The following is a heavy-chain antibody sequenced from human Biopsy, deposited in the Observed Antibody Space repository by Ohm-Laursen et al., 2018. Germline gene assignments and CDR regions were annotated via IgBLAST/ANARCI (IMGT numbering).Heavy chain of an antibody. J-gene: IGHJ4*02. Sequence: SSVKVSCKAPGGAFRIHTITWVRQAPGHGLEWLGIIIPVFGVVNYARKLQVRVTITADEAKAIGHLEVSSLRVDDTAVYYCATGIDDLTETTSIDDWGQGTLVIVSP. CDR2: IIPVFGVV. D-gene: IGHD1-7*01. CDR3: ATGIDDLTETTSIDD. V-gene: IGHV1-69*15. CDR1: GGAFRIHT.